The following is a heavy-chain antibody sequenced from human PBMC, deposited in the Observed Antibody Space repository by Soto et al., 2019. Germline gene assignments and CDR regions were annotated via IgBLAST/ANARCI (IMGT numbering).Heavy chain of an antibody. CDR2: IYYSGST. J-gene: IGHJ4*02. D-gene: IGHD2-2*01. Sequence: QLEMQASGPGLVRPSETLSLTCTVSGGSISSATYYWGWIRQPPGKGLEWVGSIYYSGSTYYSPSLKSRVTISLATSMNQFSLKLTSVSAADTSMYYCARQATTSWSYWGQGTLVTVSS. V-gene: IGHV4-39*01. CDR3: ARQATTSWSY. CDR1: GGSISSATYY.